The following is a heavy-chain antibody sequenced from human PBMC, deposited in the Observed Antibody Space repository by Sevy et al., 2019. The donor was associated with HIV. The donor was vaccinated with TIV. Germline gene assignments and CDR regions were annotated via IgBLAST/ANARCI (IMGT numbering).Heavy chain of an antibody. J-gene: IGHJ4*02. CDR2: FDPEDGET. CDR1: GYTLTELS. D-gene: IGHD3-22*01. CDR3: ATTKDYYDSSGYPFDY. Sequence: ASVKVSCKVSGYTLTELSMHWVRQAPGKGLEWMGSFDPEDGETIYAQNFQGRVTMTEDRSTDTAYMELSSLRSEDTAVCYCATTKDYYDSSGYPFDYWGQGTLVTVSS. V-gene: IGHV1-24*01.